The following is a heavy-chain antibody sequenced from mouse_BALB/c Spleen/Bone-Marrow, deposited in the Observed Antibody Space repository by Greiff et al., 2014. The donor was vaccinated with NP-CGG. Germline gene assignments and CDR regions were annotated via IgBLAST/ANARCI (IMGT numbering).Heavy chain of an antibody. CDR3: ARGGYYYFDS. D-gene: IGHD1-2*01. J-gene: IGHJ2*01. CDR1: GFTFSSYA. Sequence: DVQLVQSGGGFVEPGGSLKLSCAASGFTFSSYAMSWVRQTPEKRLEWVASIISGGSTYYPDSVKGRFTISKDNARNILYLRMSSLRSEDTAMYYCARGGYYYFDSWGQGTTLTVSS. CDR2: IISGGST. V-gene: IGHV5-6-5*01.